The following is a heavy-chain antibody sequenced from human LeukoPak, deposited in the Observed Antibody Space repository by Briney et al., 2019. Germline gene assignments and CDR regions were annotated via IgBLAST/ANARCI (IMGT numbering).Heavy chain of an antibody. V-gene: IGHV3-9*01. J-gene: IGHJ6*04. CDR1: GFTFDDYA. D-gene: IGHD2-2*01. Sequence: GGSLRLSCAASGFTFDDYAMHWVRQAPGKGLEWVSGISWNSGSIGYADSVKGRFTISRDNAKNSLYLQMNSLRAEDTALYYCAKDTEYQVLSPHLDVWGKGTTVTVSS. CDR2: ISWNSGSI. CDR3: AKDTEYQVLSPHLDV.